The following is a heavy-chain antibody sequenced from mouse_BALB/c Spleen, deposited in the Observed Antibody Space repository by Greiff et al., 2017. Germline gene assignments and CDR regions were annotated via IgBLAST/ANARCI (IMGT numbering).Heavy chain of an antibody. Sequence: DVKLQESGGGLVQPGGSLKLSCAASGFTFSSYTMSWVRQTPEKRLEWVAYISNGGGSTYYPDTVKGRFTISRDNAKNTLYLQMSSLKSEDTAMYYCARHVYGSSYSAMDYWGQGTSVTVSS. CDR2: ISNGGGST. D-gene: IGHD1-1*01. V-gene: IGHV5-12-2*01. CDR3: ARHVYGSSYSAMDY. CDR1: GFTFSSYT. J-gene: IGHJ4*01.